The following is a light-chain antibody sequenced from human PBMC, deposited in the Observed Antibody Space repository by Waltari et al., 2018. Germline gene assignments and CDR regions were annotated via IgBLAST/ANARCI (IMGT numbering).Light chain of an antibody. CDR2: ATS. CDR3: QQYYDYPGT. J-gene: IGKJ1*01. Sequence: AIRMTQSPSSISASTGDTVTISCRASQGIRTYLAWYQQKPGTAPKLLMYATSTLQTGVPSRFSGGGSGTDLTLTISRLQSDDFAIYYCQQYYDYPGTFGQGTKVEVK. CDR1: QGIRTY. V-gene: IGKV1-8*01.